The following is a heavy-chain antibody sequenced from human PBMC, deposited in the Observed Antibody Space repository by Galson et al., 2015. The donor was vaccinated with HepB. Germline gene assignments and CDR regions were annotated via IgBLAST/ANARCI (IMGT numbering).Heavy chain of an antibody. Sequence: SLRLSCAASGFTFSSYGMHWVRQAPGKGLEWVAVISYDGSNKYYADSVKGRFTISRDSSKNTLYLQMNSLRAEDTAVYYCAGGDCGGDCYSSNWGQGTLVTVSS. CDR1: GFTFSSYG. D-gene: IGHD2-21*02. V-gene: IGHV3-30*03. CDR3: AGGDCGGDCYSSN. CDR2: ISYDGSNK. J-gene: IGHJ4*02.